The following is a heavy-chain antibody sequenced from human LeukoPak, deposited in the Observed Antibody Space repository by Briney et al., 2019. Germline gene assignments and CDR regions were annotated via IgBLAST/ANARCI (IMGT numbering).Heavy chain of an antibody. J-gene: IGHJ6*02. V-gene: IGHV1-46*01. CDR2: INPSGGST. CDR3: ATGVESSSWRYYYYYYGMDV. CDR1: GYTFTSYY. Sequence: ASVKVSCKASGYTFTSYYMHWVRQAPGQGLEWMGIINPSGGSTSYAQKFQGRVTMTEDTSTDTAYMELSSLRSEDTAVYYCATGVESSSWRYYYYYYGMDVWGQGTTVTVSS. D-gene: IGHD6-13*01.